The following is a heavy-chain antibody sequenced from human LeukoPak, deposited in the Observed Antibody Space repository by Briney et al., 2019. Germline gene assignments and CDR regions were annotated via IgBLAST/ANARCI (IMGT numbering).Heavy chain of an antibody. Sequence: GGLRLSCAASGFTFSSYAMSWVRQAPGKGLEWVSAISGSGGSTYYADSVKGRFTISRDNSKNTLYLQMNSLRAEDTAVYYCAKDRGAAAQFDYWGQGTLVTVSS. CDR1: GFTFSSYA. D-gene: IGHD6-13*01. V-gene: IGHV3-23*01. J-gene: IGHJ4*02. CDR2: ISGSGGST. CDR3: AKDRGAAAQFDY.